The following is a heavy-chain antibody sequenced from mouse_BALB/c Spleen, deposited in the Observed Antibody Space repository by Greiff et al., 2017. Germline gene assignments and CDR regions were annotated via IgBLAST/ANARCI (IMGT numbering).Heavy chain of an antibody. CDR1: GFSLTSYG. V-gene: IGHV2-9*02. J-gene: IGHJ1*01. D-gene: IGHD1-1*01. CDR2: IWAGGST. Sequence: VMLVESGPGLVAPSQSLSITCTVSGFSLTSYGVHWVRQPPGKGLEWLGVIWAGGSTNYNSALMSRLSISKDNSKSQVFLKMNSLQTDDTAMYYCARKHYYGSSYGYFDVWGAGTTVTVSS. CDR3: ARKHYYGSSYGYFDV.